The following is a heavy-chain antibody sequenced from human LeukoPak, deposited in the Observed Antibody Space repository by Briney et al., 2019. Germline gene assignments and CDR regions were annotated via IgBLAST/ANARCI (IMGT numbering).Heavy chain of an antibody. CDR1: GYTFTGSY. CDR3: ARDFGSSSAWYEFDY. D-gene: IGHD6-19*01. CDR2: INHDSGVT. V-gene: IGHV1-2*02. J-gene: IGHJ4*02. Sequence: ASVKVSCKASGYTFTGSYIHWVLQAPGRGLEWMGWINHDSGVTKYAQNFQGRVTMTRDTSISTASMEMRRLKSDDTAVYYCARDFGSSSAWYEFDYWGQGTLVTVSS.